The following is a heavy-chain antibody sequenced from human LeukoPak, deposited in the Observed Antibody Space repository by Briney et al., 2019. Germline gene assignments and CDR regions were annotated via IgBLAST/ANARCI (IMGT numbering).Heavy chain of an antibody. CDR3: VRPLSYNSWSYFDY. Sequence: GRSLRLSCAASGFTFSSYGMHWVRQAPGKGLEWVAVISYDGSNKYYADSVKGRFTISRDNSKNTLYLQMNSLRAEDTAVYYCVRPLSYNSWSYFDYWGQGTLVTVSS. CDR2: ISYDGSNK. V-gene: IGHV3-30*03. J-gene: IGHJ4*02. D-gene: IGHD6-6*01. CDR1: GFTFSSYG.